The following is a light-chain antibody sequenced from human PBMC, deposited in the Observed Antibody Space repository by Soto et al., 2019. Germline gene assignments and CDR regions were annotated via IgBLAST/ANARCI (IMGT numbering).Light chain of an antibody. V-gene: IGLV2-23*02. J-gene: IGLJ1*01. CDR3: CSYAGSKV. CDR1: SSDVGSYNL. Sequence: QSVLTQPASVSGCSGQSFTISCTGTSSDVGSYNLVSWYQQHPGKAPKLMIYEVSKRPSGVSNRFSGSKSGNTASLTISGLQAEDEADYYCCSYAGSKVFGTGTKVTVL. CDR2: EVS.